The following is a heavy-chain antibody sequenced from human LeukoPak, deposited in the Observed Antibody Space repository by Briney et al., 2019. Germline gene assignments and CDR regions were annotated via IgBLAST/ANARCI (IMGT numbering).Heavy chain of an antibody. CDR2: ISDSGDST. J-gene: IGHJ4*02. Sequence: GGSLRLSCAASGFTFSSHVMSWVRQAPGKGLEWVSGISDSGDSTSYADSVKGRLTISRDNSKSTLYLQMNSLRAEDTAVYYCASTGYGVRDYWGQGTLITVSS. D-gene: IGHD4-17*01. CDR3: ASTGYGVRDY. V-gene: IGHV3-23*01. CDR1: GFTFSSHV.